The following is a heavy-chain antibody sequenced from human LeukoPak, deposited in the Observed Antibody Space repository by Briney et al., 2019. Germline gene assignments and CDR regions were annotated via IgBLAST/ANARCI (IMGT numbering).Heavy chain of an antibody. D-gene: IGHD5-18*01. CDR3: ARTWIQLYNWFDP. CDR2: IYYSGST. Sequence: PSETLSLTCTVSDGSISSSSYYWGWIRQPPGKGLEWIGSIYYSGSTYYNPSLKSRVTISVDTSKNQFSLKLSSVTAADTAVYYCARTWIQLYNWFDPWGQGTLVTVSS. J-gene: IGHJ5*02. CDR1: DGSISSSSYY. V-gene: IGHV4-39*01.